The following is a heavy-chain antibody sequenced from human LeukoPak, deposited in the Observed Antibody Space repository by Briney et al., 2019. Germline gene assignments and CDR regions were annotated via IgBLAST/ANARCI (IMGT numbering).Heavy chain of an antibody. CDR1: GFTVSSNY. J-gene: IGHJ6*02. V-gene: IGHV3-53*01. CDR2: IYSGGSI. Sequence: GGSLRLSCAASGFTVSSNYMSWVRQAPGKGLEWVSVIYSGGSIYYADSVKGRFTISRDTSKNTLYLQMDSLRADDTAVYYCASSYESSGYYTYWGQGTTVTVSS. CDR3: ASSYESSGYYTY. D-gene: IGHD3-22*01.